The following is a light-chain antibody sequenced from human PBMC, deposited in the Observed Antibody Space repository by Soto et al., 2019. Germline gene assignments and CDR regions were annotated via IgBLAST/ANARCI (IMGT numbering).Light chain of an antibody. CDR2: DSN. Sequence: QSVLTQPPSVSAAPGQTVTISCSGSSSNIGNNYVSWYQQVPGAAPKLLIYDSNKRPSGIPERFSASKSGTSATLPITGLQTGDEADYYCGAWDGSLRLYVFGSGTKSPS. J-gene: IGLJ1*01. V-gene: IGLV1-51*01. CDR1: SSNIGNNY. CDR3: GAWDGSLRLYV.